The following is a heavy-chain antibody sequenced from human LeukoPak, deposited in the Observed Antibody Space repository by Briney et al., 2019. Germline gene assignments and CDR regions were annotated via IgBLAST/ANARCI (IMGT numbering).Heavy chain of an antibody. CDR1: GLTFRNHA. Sequence: GGSLRLSCAASGLTFRNHAMSWVRQAPGKGLEWVSGITGSGGSTYHAESVKGRLTISRDNSKNTLYLQMNSLRAEDTAVYYCARETEYYDFWSGYYAYYYYMDVWGKGTTVTVSS. CDR3: ARETEYYDFWSGYYAYYYYMDV. CDR2: ITGSGGST. D-gene: IGHD3-3*01. J-gene: IGHJ6*03. V-gene: IGHV3-23*01.